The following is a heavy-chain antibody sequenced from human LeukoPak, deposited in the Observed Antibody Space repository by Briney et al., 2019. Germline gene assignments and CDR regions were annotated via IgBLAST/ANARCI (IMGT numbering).Heavy chain of an antibody. D-gene: IGHD2-21*02. Sequence: PGGSLRLSCAASGFTFGSYGMHWVRQAPGKGLEWVAVVSHDGSNNYSANYVKGRFIISRDNSKNTLYLQMNSLRAEDTAVYYCARGVTPDAWGQGTTVTVPS. V-gene: IGHV3-30*03. CDR3: ARGVTPDA. CDR1: GFTFGSYG. CDR2: VSHDGSNN. J-gene: IGHJ6*02.